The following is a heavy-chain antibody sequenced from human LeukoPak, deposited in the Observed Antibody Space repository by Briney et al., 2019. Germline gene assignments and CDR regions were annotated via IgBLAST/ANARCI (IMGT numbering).Heavy chain of an antibody. V-gene: IGHV3-23*01. D-gene: IGHD2-15*01. J-gene: IGHJ4*02. CDR2: ISGSGGST. Sequence: GGSLRLSCTTSGFIFANYAMAWVRQSPGKGLEWVSAISGSGGSTYYADSVKGRFTISRDNSKNTLYLQMNSLRAEDTAVHYCAKDRGYCSGGSSCNSFDYWGQGTLVTVSS. CDR3: AKDRGYCSGGSSCNSFDY. CDR1: GFIFANYA.